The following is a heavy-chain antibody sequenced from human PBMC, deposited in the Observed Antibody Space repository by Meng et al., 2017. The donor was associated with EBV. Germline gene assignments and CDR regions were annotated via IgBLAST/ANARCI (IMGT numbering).Heavy chain of an antibody. D-gene: IGHD4-17*01. V-gene: IGHV4-61*01. CDR3: ARGRYYGDYFWFDP. Sequence: QGVWQESGPGLVKPSELLSFTCTVSGGSVSSGSYYWSWIRQPPGKGLEWIGYIYYSGSTNYNPSLKSRVTISVDTSKNQFSLKLSSVTAADTAVYYCARGRYYGDYFWFDPWGQGTLVTVSS. CDR2: IYYSGST. J-gene: IGHJ5*02. CDR1: GGSVSSGSYY.